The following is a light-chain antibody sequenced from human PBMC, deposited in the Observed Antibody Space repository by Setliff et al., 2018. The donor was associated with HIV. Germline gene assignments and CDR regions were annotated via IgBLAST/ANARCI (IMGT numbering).Light chain of an antibody. V-gene: IGLV1-47*01. J-gene: IGLJ1*01. CDR2: RNN. CDR1: SSNIGRNY. CDR3: AAWDNSLSGSDV. Sequence: QSALTQPPSASGTPGQRVTIACSGSSSNIGRNYVYWYQQLPGTTPKLLIYRNNQRPSGVPDRFSGSKSGTSTSLAISGLRSEYEADYYCAAWDNSLSGSDVFGTGTKVTVL.